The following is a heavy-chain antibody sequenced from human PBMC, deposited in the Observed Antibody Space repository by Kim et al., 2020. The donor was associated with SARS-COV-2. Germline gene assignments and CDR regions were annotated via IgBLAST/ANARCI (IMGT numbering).Heavy chain of an antibody. V-gene: IGHV4-34*01. CDR3: ARVPRITMVRGVTKFDAF. CDR1: GGSFSGYY. CDR2: INHSGST. D-gene: IGHD3-10*01. Sequence: SETLSLTCAVYGGSFSGYYWSWIRQPPGKGLEWIGEINHSGSTNYNPSLKSRVTISVDTSKNQFSLKLSSVTAADTAVYYCARVPRITMVRGVTKFDAF. J-gene: IGHJ3*01.